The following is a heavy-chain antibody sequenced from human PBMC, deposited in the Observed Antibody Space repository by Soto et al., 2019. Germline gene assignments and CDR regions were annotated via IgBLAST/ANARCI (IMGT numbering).Heavy chain of an antibody. CDR1: GGTFSSYA. J-gene: IGHJ5*02. CDR3: ARGGYCSGGSCYPYNWFDP. CDR2: IIPIFGTA. D-gene: IGHD2-15*01. Sequence: ASVKVSCKASGGTFSSYAISWVRQAPGQGLEWMGGIIPIFGTANYAQKFQGRVTITADESTSTAYMELSSLRSEDTAVYYCARGGYCSGGSCYPYNWFDPWGRGTQVTVSS. V-gene: IGHV1-69*13.